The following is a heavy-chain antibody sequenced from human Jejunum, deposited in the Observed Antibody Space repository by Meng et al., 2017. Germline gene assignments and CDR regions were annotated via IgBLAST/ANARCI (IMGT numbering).Heavy chain of an antibody. J-gene: IGHJ4*02. CDR3: ARGLNYFGTGSYYGAKTPPDY. V-gene: IGHV1-46*01. CDR2: INAGDGST. CDR1: GYTFTKSY. Sequence: SVTVSCKSSGYTFTKSYMHWVRHVRGKGLEWIGIINAGDGSTTYEQSFQGRVTMNMDTSTSTVYLYVSSLISEETAVYHCARGLNYFGTGSYYGAKTPPDYLGQGTLVTVSS. D-gene: IGHD3-10*01.